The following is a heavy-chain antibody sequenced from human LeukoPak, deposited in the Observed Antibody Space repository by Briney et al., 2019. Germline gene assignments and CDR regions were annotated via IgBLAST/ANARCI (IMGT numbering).Heavy chain of an antibody. CDR2: INAGNGNT. Sequence: GASVKVSCKASGYTFTSYAMHWVRQAPGQRLEWMGWINAGNGNTKYSQKFQGRVTITRDTSASTAYMELSSLRSEDTAVYYCARERGTSTDTGYYMDVWGKGTTVTVSS. CDR1: GYTFTSYA. V-gene: IGHV1-3*01. D-gene: IGHD1-14*01. J-gene: IGHJ6*03. CDR3: ARERGTSTDTGYYMDV.